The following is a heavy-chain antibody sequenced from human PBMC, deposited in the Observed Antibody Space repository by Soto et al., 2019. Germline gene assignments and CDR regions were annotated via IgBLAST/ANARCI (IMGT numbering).Heavy chain of an antibody. J-gene: IGHJ4*02. CDR3: ARKPLT. CDR2: IYHSGST. CDR1: VGSVSRGGSY. Sequence: QVQLQESGPGLVKPSQTLSLTCTVSVGSVSRGGSYWTSLRHHPGKSLEWIGHIYHSGSTYYNPALKSRVTIAGDTSKTHFSLKLSSVTAADTTVYYCARKPLTWGQGTLVTVSS. V-gene: IGHV4-31*03.